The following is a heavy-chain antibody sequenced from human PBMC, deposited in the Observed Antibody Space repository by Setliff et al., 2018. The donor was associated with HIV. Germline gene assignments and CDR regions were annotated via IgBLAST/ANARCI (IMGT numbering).Heavy chain of an antibody. CDR1: GFTFSSYW. D-gene: IGHD6-6*01. V-gene: IGHV3-7*03. CDR2: INEDGTEK. CDR3: ARGGGGARRVIGS. J-gene: IGHJ4*02. Sequence: GGSLRLSCAASGFTFSSYWISWVRQAPGKGLEWVANINEDGTEKYYVDSVRGRSTISRDNANNSLYLQMSSLRAEDTAVYYCARGGGGARRVIGSWGQGALVTVSS.